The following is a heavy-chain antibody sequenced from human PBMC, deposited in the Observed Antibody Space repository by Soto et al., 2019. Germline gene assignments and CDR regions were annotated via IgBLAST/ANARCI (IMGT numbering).Heavy chain of an antibody. D-gene: IGHD2-8*01. CDR2: INQDGSEK. V-gene: IGHV3-7*01. CDR3: ARNYCAKVTCNFPNWFDP. J-gene: IGHJ5*02. CDR1: GFTFSNSW. Sequence: EVQLVESGGGLVQPGGSLRLSCESSGFTFSNSWMSWVRQAPGKGLEWVANINQDGSEKYYVESVKGRFTTSRDNAKNSLYLQMNSLRAEDTAVYLCARNYCAKVTCNFPNWFDPWGQGTLVTVSS.